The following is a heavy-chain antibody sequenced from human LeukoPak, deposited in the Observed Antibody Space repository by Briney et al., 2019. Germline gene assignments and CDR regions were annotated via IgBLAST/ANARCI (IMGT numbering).Heavy chain of an antibody. CDR1: GGSISSSSYY. CDR2: IYYSGST. J-gene: IGHJ6*03. Sequence: SETLSLTCTVSGGSISSSSYYWGWIRQPPGKGLEWIGSIYYSGSTYYNPSLESRVTISVDTSKNQFSLKLSSVTAADTAVYYCARGSYSSGWYGPFYYYYMDVWGKGTTVTVSS. CDR3: ARGSYSSGWYGPFYYYYMDV. V-gene: IGHV4-39*01. D-gene: IGHD6-19*01.